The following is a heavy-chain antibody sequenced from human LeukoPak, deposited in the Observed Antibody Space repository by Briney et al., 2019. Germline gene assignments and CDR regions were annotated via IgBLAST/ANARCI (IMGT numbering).Heavy chain of an antibody. CDR1: GYSFTSYW. Sequence: GESLKISCQCSGYSFTSYWIGWVRQMPGIGLEWMGIIYPGDSDSRYSPSFQGQVTISADKSISTAYLQWSSLKASDTAMYYCARQVAYTSGRTFDFWGQGTLVTVSS. D-gene: IGHD6-19*01. CDR3: ARQVAYTSGRTFDF. CDR2: IYPGDSDS. J-gene: IGHJ4*02. V-gene: IGHV5-51*01.